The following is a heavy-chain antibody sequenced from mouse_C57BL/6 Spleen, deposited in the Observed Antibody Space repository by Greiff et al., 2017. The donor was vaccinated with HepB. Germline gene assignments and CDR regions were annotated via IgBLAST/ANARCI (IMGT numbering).Heavy chain of an antibody. J-gene: IGHJ3*01. V-gene: IGHV1-39*01. CDR1: GYSFTDYN. CDR2: INPNYGTT. D-gene: IGHD2-4*01. Sequence: VQLKESGPELVKPGASVKISCKASGYSFTDYNMNWVKQSNGKSLEWIGVINPNYGTTSYNQKFKGKATLTVDQSSSTAYMQLNSLTSEDSAVYYCAVYYDYERPFAYWGQGTLVTVSA. CDR3: AVYYDYERPFAY.